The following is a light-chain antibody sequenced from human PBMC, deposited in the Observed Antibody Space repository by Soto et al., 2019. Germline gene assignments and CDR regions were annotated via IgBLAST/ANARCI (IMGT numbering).Light chain of an antibody. CDR2: EVT. CDR3: SSFTNRVPFV. J-gene: IGLJ2*01. V-gene: IGLV2-14*01. CDR1: RSDVGAYNY. Sequence: QSALTQPASVSGSPGQSITISCTGTRSDVGAYNYVSWYQQHPGKAPKLMISEVTNRPSGVSDRFSGSKSSNTASLTISGPEAEDAADYYCSSFTNRVPFVFGAGTKLTVL.